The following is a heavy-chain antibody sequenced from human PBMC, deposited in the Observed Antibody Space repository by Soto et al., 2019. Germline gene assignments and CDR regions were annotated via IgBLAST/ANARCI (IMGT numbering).Heavy chain of an antibody. D-gene: IGHD2-2*01. CDR3: AKIGVVPAAMWNDAFDI. Sequence: QVQLVESGGGVVQPGRSLRLSCAASGFTFSSYGMHWVRQAPGKGLEWVAVISYDGSNKYYADSVKGRFTISRDNSKNARYLQINSLIAEDTAVYYCAKIGVVPAAMWNDAFDIWGQGTMVTVSS. V-gene: IGHV3-30*18. CDR2: ISYDGSNK. CDR1: GFTFSSYG. J-gene: IGHJ3*02.